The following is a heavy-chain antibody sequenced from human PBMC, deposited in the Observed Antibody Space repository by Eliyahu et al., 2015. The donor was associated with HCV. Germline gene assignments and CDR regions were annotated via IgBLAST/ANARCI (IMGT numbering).Heavy chain of an antibody. Sequence: QVQLQQWGAGLLKPSEXLSLTCAVYGGSFSGYYWSWIRQPPGKGLEWIGKINHSGGTNYNPSLKSRVTISVDTSKNQFSLKLSSVTAADTAVYYCARGKKAETREREYYYGMDVWGQGTTVTVSS. CDR3: ARGKKAETREREYYYGMDV. CDR2: INHSGGT. D-gene: IGHD6-6*01. V-gene: IGHV4-34*02. CDR1: GGSFSGYY. J-gene: IGHJ6*02.